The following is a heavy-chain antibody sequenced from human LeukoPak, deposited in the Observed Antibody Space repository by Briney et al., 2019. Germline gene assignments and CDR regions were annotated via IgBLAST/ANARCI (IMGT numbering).Heavy chain of an antibody. CDR1: GGSISSYY. D-gene: IGHD3-3*01. Sequence: SETLSLTCTVSGGSISSYYWSWIRQPPGKGLEWIGHIYYSGSTNYNPSLKSRVTISVDTSKNQFSLKLSSVTAADTAVYYCARVYDFWSGYQPLYYFDYWGQGTLVTVSS. V-gene: IGHV4-59*01. CDR2: IYYSGST. CDR3: ARVYDFWSGYQPLYYFDY. J-gene: IGHJ4*02.